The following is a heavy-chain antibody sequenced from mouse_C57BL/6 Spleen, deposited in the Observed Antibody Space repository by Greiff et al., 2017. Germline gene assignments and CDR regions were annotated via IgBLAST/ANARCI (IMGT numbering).Heavy chain of an antibody. Sequence: QVQLQQPGTELVTPGASVKLTCNASGYTITSYWLHWVQQRPGQGLEWIGNINPSNGGTNYNEKFKRKATLTVDKSSSTAYMQLSSLTSEDSAVYYCVYSNYYGYFDYWGQGTTLTVSS. J-gene: IGHJ2*01. CDR2: INPSNGGT. CDR1: GYTITSYW. D-gene: IGHD2-5*01. CDR3: VYSNYYGYFDY. V-gene: IGHV1-53*01.